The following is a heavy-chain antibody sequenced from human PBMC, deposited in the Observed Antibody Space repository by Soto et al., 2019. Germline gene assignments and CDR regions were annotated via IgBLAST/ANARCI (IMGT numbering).Heavy chain of an antibody. CDR1: GGSISSSSYY. CDR2: IYYSGST. D-gene: IGHD3-16*02. CDR3: ARGNWGSYRYAY. Sequence: SETLSLTCTVSGGSISSSSYYWGWIRQPPGKGLEWIGSIYYSGSTYYNPSLKSRVTISVDTSKNQFSLKLSSVTAADTAVYYCARGNWGSYRYAYWGQGTLVTVSS. J-gene: IGHJ4*02. V-gene: IGHV4-39*01.